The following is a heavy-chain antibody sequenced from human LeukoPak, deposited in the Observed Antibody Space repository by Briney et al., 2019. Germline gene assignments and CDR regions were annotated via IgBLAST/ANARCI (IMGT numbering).Heavy chain of an antibody. CDR3: ARGDGIYVY. D-gene: IGHD2-8*01. J-gene: IGHJ4*02. Sequence: GGALRLSCAASGFTVSSNYMTWVRQAPGQGLEWVSVIYFGGTTYYADSVKGRFTISRDNSKNTVYLQMNSLRVEDTAVYYCARGDGIYVYWGQGTLVTVSS. V-gene: IGHV3-53*01. CDR1: GFTVSSNY. CDR2: IYFGGTT.